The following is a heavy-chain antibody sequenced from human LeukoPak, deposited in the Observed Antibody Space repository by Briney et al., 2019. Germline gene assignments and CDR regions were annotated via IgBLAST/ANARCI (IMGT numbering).Heavy chain of an antibody. J-gene: IGHJ5*02. Sequence: SETLSLTCTVSGGSISSYYWSWIRQPPGKGLEWIGYIYYSGSTNYNPSLKSRVTISVDTSKNQFSLKLSSVTAADTAVYYCARDRGEIAAAGDNWFDPWGQGTLVTVSS. CDR3: ARDRGEIAAAGDNWFDP. V-gene: IGHV4-59*01. CDR2: IYYSGST. CDR1: GGSISSYY. D-gene: IGHD6-13*01.